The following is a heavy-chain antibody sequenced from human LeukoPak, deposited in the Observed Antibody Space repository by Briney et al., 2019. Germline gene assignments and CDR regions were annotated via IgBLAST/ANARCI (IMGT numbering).Heavy chain of an antibody. J-gene: IGHJ3*02. V-gene: IGHV1-69*01. Sequence: GASVKVSCKASGGTFSSYAISWVRQAPGQGLEWMGGIIPIFGTANYAQKFQGRVTITADESTSTAYMELSSLRSEDTAVYYCARMRANGDAFDIWGQGTMVTVSS. D-gene: IGHD2-8*01. CDR2: IIPIFGTA. CDR1: GGTFSSYA. CDR3: ARMRANGDAFDI.